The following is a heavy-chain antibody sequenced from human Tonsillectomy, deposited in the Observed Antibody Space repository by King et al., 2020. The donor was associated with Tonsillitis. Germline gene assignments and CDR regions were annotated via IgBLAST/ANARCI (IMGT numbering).Heavy chain of an antibody. CDR2: FYYSGST. V-gene: IGHV4-39*01. CDR1: GGSINSSSYY. J-gene: IGHJ5*02. D-gene: IGHD3-9*01. CDR3: ARPHYDILPGYRRFDP. Sequence: VQLQESGPGLVKPSETLSLTCTVSGGSINSSSYYWGWIRQPPGKGLEWIGSFYYSGSTYYNPSLKSRLTISVDTSNNQFSLKLTSVTAADTAIYYCARPHYDILPGYRRFDPWGQGSLVTVSS.